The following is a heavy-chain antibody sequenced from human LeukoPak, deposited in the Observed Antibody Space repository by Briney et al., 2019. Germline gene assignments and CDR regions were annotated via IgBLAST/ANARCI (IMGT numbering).Heavy chain of an antibody. D-gene: IGHD7-27*01. CDR3: AREVWGPVTPSAAYYFDY. CDR1: GFTFSSYW. CDR2: IKKDGSEK. Sequence: GGSLRLSCAASGFTFSSYWMSWVRQAPGKGLEWVANIKKDGSEKYYVDSVKGRFTISRDNSKNTLYLQMNSLRAEDTAVYYCAREVWGPVTPSAAYYFDYWGQGTLVTVSS. V-gene: IGHV3-7*01. J-gene: IGHJ4*02.